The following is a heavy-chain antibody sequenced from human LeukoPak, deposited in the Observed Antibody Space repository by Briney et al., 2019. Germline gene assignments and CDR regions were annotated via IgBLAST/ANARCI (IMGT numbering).Heavy chain of an antibody. V-gene: IGHV4-59*01. CDR3: ARGGGSGSYGVRTYNWFDP. CDR2: IYYSGST. Sequence: SETLSLTCTVSGGSISSYYWSWIRQPPGKGLEWIGYIYYSGSTNYNPSLQSRVTISVDTSKDQFSLKLSSVTAADTAVYYCARGGGSGSYGVRTYNWFDPWGQGTLVTVSS. J-gene: IGHJ5*02. CDR1: GGSISSYY. D-gene: IGHD3-10*01.